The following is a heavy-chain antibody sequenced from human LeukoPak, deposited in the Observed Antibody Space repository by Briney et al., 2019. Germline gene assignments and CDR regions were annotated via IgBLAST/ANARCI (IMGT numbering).Heavy chain of an antibody. V-gene: IGHV3-23*01. CDR1: GFTFSSYA. CDR3: AKTRGVAGQYYFGY. J-gene: IGHJ4*02. D-gene: IGHD6-19*01. Sequence: GGALRLSCAASGFTFSSYAMSWVRQAPGKGLEWVSAISGSGGSTYYADSVKGRFTISRDNSKNTLYLQMNSLRAEDTAVYYCAKTRGVAGQYYFGYWGQGTLVTVSS. CDR2: ISGSGGST.